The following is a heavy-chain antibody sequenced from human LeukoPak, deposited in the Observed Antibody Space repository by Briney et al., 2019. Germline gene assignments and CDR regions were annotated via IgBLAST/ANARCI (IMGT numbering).Heavy chain of an antibody. V-gene: IGHV3-15*01. CDR3: TTVPYYYDNSGYYHGVFDY. J-gene: IGHJ4*02. Sequence: GGSLTLSCAASGFTFSNAWMSWVRQAPGKGLEWVGCIKSKVDGGKTDYAAPVKGRFTISKDDSKNTLYLQMNSLKTEDTAVYYCTTVPYYYDNSGYYHGVFDYWGQGTLVTVSS. D-gene: IGHD3-22*01. CDR1: GFTFSNAW. CDR2: IKSKVDGGKT.